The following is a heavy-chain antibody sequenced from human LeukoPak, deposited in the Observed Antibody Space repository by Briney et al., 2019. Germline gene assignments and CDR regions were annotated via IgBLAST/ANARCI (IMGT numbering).Heavy chain of an antibody. CDR3: ARDTPTSPYVTDAFDI. V-gene: IGHV6-1*01. D-gene: IGHD3-16*01. J-gene: IGHJ3*02. Sequence: SQTLSLTCAISGDSVSSNSAAWNWIRQSPSRGLEWLGRTYYRSKWYNDYAVSVKSRITINPDTSKNQFSLQLSSVTPEDTAVYYCARDTPTSPYVTDAFDIWGQGTMVTVSS. CDR1: GDSVSSNSAA. CDR2: TYYRSKWYN.